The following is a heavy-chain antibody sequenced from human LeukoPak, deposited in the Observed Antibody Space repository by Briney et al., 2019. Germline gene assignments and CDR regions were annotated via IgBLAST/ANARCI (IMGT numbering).Heavy chain of an antibody. Sequence: GASVKVSRKVSGYTLTELSMHWVRQPPGKGLEWMGGFDPEDGETIYAQKFQGRVTMTEDTSTDTAYMELSSLRSEDTAVYYCATTIKDYYGSGSFFDYWGQGTLVTVSS. CDR1: GYTLTELS. CDR3: ATTIKDYYGSGSFFDY. J-gene: IGHJ4*02. CDR2: FDPEDGET. D-gene: IGHD3-10*01. V-gene: IGHV1-24*01.